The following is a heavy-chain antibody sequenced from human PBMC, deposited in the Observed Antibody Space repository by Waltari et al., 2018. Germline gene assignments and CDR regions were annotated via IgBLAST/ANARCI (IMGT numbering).Heavy chain of an antibody. J-gene: IGHJ4*02. CDR3: ARGSGQRGGL. CDR1: GFTLSSSW. Sequence: VQLVESGGGLFQPGGSLRLSCAASGFTLSSSWMSWVRQAPGKGLEWIGEINQSGRTNYNPSLKSRVTISVDTSKNQFSLKLSSVTAADTAVYYCARGSGQRGGLWGQGTLVTVSS. D-gene: IGHD5-12*01. V-gene: IGHV4-34*01. CDR2: INQSGRT.